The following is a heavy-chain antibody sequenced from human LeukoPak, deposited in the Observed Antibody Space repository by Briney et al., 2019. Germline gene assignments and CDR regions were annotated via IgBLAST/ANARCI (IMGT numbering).Heavy chain of an antibody. CDR3: AKGITIFGVVIGDAFDI. CDR1: GFTFSSYA. D-gene: IGHD3-3*01. J-gene: IGHJ3*02. Sequence: PGGSLRLSCAASGFTFSSYAMSWVRQAPGKGLEWVSAISGSGGSTYYADSVKGRFTISRDNSKNTLYLQMNSLRAEDTAVYYCAKGITIFGVVIGDAFDIWGQGTMVTVSS. V-gene: IGHV3-23*01. CDR2: ISGSGGST.